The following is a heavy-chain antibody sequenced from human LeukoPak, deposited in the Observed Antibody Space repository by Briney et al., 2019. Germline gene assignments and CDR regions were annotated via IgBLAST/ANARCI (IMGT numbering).Heavy chain of an antibody. CDR1: GYTFTGYY. Sequence: SVKVSCKASGYTFTGYYMHWVRQAPGQGLEWMGWINPNSSGTNYAQKFQGRVTMTRDTSISTAYMELSRLRSDDTAVYYCAGDLQYGDLFNFDYWGQGTLVTVSS. V-gene: IGHV1-2*02. D-gene: IGHD4-17*01. J-gene: IGHJ4*02. CDR2: INPNSSGT. CDR3: AGDLQYGDLFNFDY.